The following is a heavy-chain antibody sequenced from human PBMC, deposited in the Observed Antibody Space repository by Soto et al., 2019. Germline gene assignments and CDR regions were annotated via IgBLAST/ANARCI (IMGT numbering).Heavy chain of an antibody. CDR2: IIPILGIA. CDR3: ARDGESGYGGNFDY. Sequence: ASVKVSCKASGGTFSSYTISWVRQAPGQGLEWMGRIIPILGIANYAQKFQGRVTITADKSTSTAYMELSSLRSEDTAVYYCARDGESGYGGNFDYWGQGTLVTVSS. CDR1: GGTFSSYT. D-gene: IGHD4-17*01. V-gene: IGHV1-69*04. J-gene: IGHJ4*02.